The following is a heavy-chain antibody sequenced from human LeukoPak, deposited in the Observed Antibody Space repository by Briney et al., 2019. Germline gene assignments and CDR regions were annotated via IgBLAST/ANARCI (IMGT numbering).Heavy chain of an antibody. J-gene: IGHJ4*02. Sequence: SETLSLTCTVSGYSISSGYYWGWIRQPPGKGLEWIGSIYHSGSTYYSPSLKSRVTISVDTSKNQFSLKLSSVTAADTAVYYCARVGITFGGVIVHACDYWGQGTLVTVSS. V-gene: IGHV4-38-2*02. CDR3: ARVGITFGGVIVHACDY. D-gene: IGHD3-16*02. CDR1: GYSISSGYY. CDR2: IYHSGST.